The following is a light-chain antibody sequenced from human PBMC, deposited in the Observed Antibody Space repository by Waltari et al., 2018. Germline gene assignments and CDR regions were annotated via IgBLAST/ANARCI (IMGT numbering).Light chain of an antibody. CDR2: DAS. J-gene: IGKJ1*01. CDR3: QKYGTLPAT. CDR1: QSVSRT. Sequence: EIVLTQSPGTLSLSPGERATLSCRASQSVSRTLAWYQQKPGQAPRLLIYDASTRATGIPDRFSGSGSGTDFSLTISGLEPEDFAVYYCQKYGTLPATFGQGTKVEIK. V-gene: IGKV3-20*01.